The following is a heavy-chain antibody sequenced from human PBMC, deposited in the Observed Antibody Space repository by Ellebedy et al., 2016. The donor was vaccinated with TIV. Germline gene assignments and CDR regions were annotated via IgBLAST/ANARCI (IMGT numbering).Heavy chain of an antibody. J-gene: IGHJ4*02. CDR3: TRYSVEIATIFDY. CDR1: GFTFSGAV. D-gene: IGHD5-24*01. CDR2: IGSKVDNFAT. V-gene: IGHV3-73*01. Sequence: PGGSLRLSCAASGFTFSGAVMHWVRQASGKGLEWVGRIGSKVDNFATVYAASGKGRFSISRDDSKNTADLQMDSLKTEDTAVYYGTRYSVEIATIFDYWGQGTMVTVSS.